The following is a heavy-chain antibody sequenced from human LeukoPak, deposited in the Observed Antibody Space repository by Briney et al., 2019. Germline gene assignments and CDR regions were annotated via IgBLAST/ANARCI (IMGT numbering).Heavy chain of an antibody. V-gene: IGHV1-2*02. CDR2: INPNRGGT. D-gene: IGHD2-2*01. CDR3: AKDQVVVPAATRYYYYGMDV. Sequence: GASVKVSCKASGYTFTGYYMHWVRQAPGQGLEWMGWINPNRGGTNYAQKFQGRVTMTRDTSISTAYMELSRLRSDDTAVYYCAKDQVVVPAATRYYYYGMDVWGQGTTVTVSS. CDR1: GYTFTGYY. J-gene: IGHJ6*02.